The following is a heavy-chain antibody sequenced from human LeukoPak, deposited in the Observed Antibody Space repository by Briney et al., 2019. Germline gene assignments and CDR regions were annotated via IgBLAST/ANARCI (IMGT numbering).Heavy chain of an antibody. J-gene: IGHJ4*02. D-gene: IGHD3-10*01. CDR2: IYYSGST. Sequence: PQTLSLTCTVSGGSISSGGYYWSWIRQHPGKGLEWIGYIYYSGSTYYNPSLKSRVAISVDTSKNQFSLKLSSVTAADTAVYYCARDQLGRLGFDYWGQGTLVTVSS. CDR3: ARDQLGRLGFDY. CDR1: GGSISSGGYY. V-gene: IGHV4-31*03.